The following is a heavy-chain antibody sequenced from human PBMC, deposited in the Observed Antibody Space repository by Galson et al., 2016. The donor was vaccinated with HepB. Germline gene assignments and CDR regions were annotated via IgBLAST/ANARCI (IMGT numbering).Heavy chain of an antibody. V-gene: IGHV3-53*01. CDR2: IYTDDSA. CDR3: ARSTMIPGRLTNYFDS. CDR1: GFSINYYF. J-gene: IGHJ4*02. Sequence: SLRLSCAASGFSINYYFMSWVRQAPGEGLERVSIIYTDDSAYYADSVEGRFFISRDTSRNKVYLQMNKLRPADTAVYYCARSTMIPGRLTNYFDSWGQGTLATVSS. D-gene: IGHD3-10*01.